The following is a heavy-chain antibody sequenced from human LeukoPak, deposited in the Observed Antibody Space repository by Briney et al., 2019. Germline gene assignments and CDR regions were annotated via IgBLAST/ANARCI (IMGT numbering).Heavy chain of an antibody. D-gene: IGHD2-21*02. J-gene: IGHJ4*02. CDR3: ARDGGAYCGGDCYFADDY. CDR2: INPNSGGT. CDR1: GYTFTGYY. V-gene: IGHV1-2*02. Sequence: SVKVSCKASGYTFTGYYMHWVRQAPGQGLECMGWINPNSGGTDYAQKFQGRVTMTRDTSISTAYMELSRLRSDDKAVYYCARDGGAYCGGDCYFADDYWGQGTLVTVSS.